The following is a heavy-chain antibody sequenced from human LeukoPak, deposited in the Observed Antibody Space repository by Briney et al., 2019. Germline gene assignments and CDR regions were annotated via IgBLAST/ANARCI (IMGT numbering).Heavy chain of an antibody. CDR3: AIGYCSSTSCYWGDAFDI. D-gene: IGHD2-2*01. J-gene: IGHJ3*02. CDR1: GGSISSYY. V-gene: IGHV4-59*12. Sequence: SETLSLTCTVSGGSISSYYWSWIRRPPGKGLEWIGYIYYSGSTNYNPSLKSRVTISVDTSKNQFSLKLSSVTAADTAVYYCAIGYCSSTSCYWGDAFDIWGQGTMVTVSS. CDR2: IYYSGST.